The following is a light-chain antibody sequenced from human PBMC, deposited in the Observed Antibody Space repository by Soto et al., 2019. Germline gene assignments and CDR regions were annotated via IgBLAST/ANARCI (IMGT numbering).Light chain of an antibody. V-gene: IGKV3-20*01. CDR3: QQYHDSPLM. CDR2: GAS. CDR1: QSISSSD. Sequence: IVLTQAPGTLSLSPGERATLSCRASQSISSSDLAWYQQKPGQAPRLHIYGASSRATGIPDRFSGGGSGTDFTLTISRLEPEDFGVYYCQQYHDSPLMFGHGTKVEIK. J-gene: IGKJ1*01.